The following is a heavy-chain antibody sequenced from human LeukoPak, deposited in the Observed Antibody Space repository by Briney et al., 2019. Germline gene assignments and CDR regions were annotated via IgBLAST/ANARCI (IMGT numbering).Heavy chain of an antibody. Sequence: GASVKVSCKASGYTFTSYYMHWVRQAPGQGLEWMGIINPSGGSTSYAQKFQGRVTMTRDTSTSTIYMELSSLRSEDTAVDCWARCYGDYGQEVDYWGQGTLVTVSS. D-gene: IGHD4-17*01. CDR1: GYTFTSYY. V-gene: IGHV1-46*01. CDR3: ARCYGDYGQEVDY. J-gene: IGHJ4*02. CDR2: INPSGGST.